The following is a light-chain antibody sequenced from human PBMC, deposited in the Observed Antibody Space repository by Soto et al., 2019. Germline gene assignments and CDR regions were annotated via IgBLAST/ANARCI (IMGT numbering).Light chain of an antibody. CDR1: QSISSW. V-gene: IGKV1-5*01. CDR2: DAS. J-gene: IGKJ4*01. CDR3: QQYNSYPLP. Sequence: DIQMTKSPSTLSASVGDRVTITCRASQSISSWLAWYQQKPGKAPKLLIYDASSLESGVPSRFSGSGSGTEFTLTISSLQPDDFATYYCQQYNSYPLPFGGGTKV.